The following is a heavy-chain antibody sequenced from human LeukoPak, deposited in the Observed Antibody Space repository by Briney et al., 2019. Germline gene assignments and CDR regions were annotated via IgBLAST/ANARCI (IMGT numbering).Heavy chain of an antibody. CDR3: ARVYSGWLDY. J-gene: IGHJ4*02. V-gene: IGHV4-59*01. CDR1: GGSISSYY. Sequence: SETLSLTCTVPGGSISSYYWSWIRQPPGKGLEWIGYIYYSGSTNYNPSLKSRVTISVDTSKNQFSLKLSSVTAADTAVYYCARVYSGWLDYWGQGTLVTVSS. D-gene: IGHD6-19*01. CDR2: IYYSGST.